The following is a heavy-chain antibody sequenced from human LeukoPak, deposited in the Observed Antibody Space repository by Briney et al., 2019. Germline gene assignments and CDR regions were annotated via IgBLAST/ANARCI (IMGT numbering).Heavy chain of an antibody. Sequence: PSETLSLTCTVSGGSISSYYWSWIRQPPGKGLEWIEYIYYSGSTNYNPSLKSRVTMSVDTSKNQFSLKLSSVTAADTAVYYCARGGVLRGYSYGYGMDVWGQGTTVTVSS. CDR3: ARGGVLRGYSYGYGMDV. V-gene: IGHV4-59*12. CDR2: IYYSGST. J-gene: IGHJ6*02. CDR1: GGSISSYY. D-gene: IGHD5-18*01.